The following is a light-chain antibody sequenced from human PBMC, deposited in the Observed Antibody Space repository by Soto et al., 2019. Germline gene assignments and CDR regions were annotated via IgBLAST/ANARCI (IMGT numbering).Light chain of an antibody. CDR1: SSDFGGYDY. CDR3: SSYTGSSTLV. J-gene: IGLJ1*01. Sequence: QSVLAQPASVSGSPGQSITISCTGTSSDFGGYDYVSWYLQHPGKVPKLMIYEVSNRPSGVSNRFSGSKSGNTASLTISGLQAEDEADYYCSSYTGSSTLVFGTGTKVTVL. V-gene: IGLV2-14*01. CDR2: EVS.